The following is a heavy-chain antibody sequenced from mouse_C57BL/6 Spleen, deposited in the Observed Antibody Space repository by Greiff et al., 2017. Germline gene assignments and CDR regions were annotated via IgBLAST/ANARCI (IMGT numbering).Heavy chain of an antibody. V-gene: IGHV1-15*01. D-gene: IGHD2-1*01. CDR2: IDPETGGT. CDR3: TRPLIYYGKGGVFDY. CDR1: GYTFTDYE. J-gene: IGHJ2*01. Sequence: VQLQQSGAELVRPGASVTLSCKASGYTFTDYEMHWVKQTPVHGLEWIGAIDPETGGTAYNQKFKGKAILTADKSSSTAYMELRSLTSEDSAVYYCTRPLIYYGKGGVFDYWGQGTTLTVSS.